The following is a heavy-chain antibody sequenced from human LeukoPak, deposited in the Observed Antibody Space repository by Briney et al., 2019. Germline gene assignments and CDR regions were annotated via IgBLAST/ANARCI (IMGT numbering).Heavy chain of an antibody. V-gene: IGHV4-34*01. CDR3: ARISVTFDY. J-gene: IGHJ4*02. CDR2: INHSGST. CDR1: GGSFSGYY. D-gene: IGHD3-10*01. Sequence: SETLSLTCAVYGGSFSGYYWSWIHQPPGKGLEWIGEINHSGSTNYNPSLKSRVTISVDTSKNQFSLKLSSVTAADTAVYYCARISVTFDYWGQGTLVTVSS.